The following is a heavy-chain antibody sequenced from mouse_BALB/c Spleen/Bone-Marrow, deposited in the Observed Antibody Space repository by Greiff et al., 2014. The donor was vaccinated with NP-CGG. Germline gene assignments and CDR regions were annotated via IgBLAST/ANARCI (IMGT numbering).Heavy chain of an antibody. V-gene: IGHV1S56*01. CDR3: ARDYYGSSSFAY. D-gene: IGHD1-1*01. Sequence: QVQLQQSGPELVKPGASVRISCKASGYTFTSYYIHWVKQRPGQGLEWIGWIYPGNVNTKYNEKFKGKATLTADKSSSTAYMQLSSLTSEDSAVYFCARDYYGSSSFAYWGQGTLVTASA. CDR2: IYPGNVNT. J-gene: IGHJ3*01. CDR1: GYTFTSYY.